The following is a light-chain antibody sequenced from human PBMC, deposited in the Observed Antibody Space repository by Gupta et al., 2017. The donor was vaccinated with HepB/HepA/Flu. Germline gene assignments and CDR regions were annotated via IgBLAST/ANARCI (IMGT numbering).Light chain of an antibody. J-gene: IGKJ1*01. Sequence: DIQMTQSPSSLSASVGDRVTITCRASQSISNNLNWYQQKPGKAPKLLIYATSSVQSGGPSRFSGSGSGTDFTLTISRLQPEDFATYYCQQRDSTPGTFGQGTKVEIK. CDR1: QSISNN. V-gene: IGKV1-39*01. CDR3: QQRDSTPGT. CDR2: ATS.